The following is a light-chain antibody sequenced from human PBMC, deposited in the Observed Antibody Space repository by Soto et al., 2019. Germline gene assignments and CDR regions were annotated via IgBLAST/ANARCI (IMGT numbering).Light chain of an antibody. V-gene: IGLV2-14*01. CDR1: SSDVGGYNY. Sequence: QSALTQPASVSGSPGQSITISCTGTSSDVGGYNYVSWYQQHPGKAPKLMIYEDSNRPSSISNRFSGSKSGNTAALTISGRQAEDEADYPRSSYTPSSPRVFGTGTKLTVL. CDR3: SSYTPSSPRV. J-gene: IGLJ3*02. CDR2: EDS.